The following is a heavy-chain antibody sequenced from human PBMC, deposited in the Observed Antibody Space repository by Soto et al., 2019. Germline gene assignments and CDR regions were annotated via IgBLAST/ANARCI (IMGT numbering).Heavy chain of an antibody. CDR2: INPNDGGT. V-gene: IGHV1-46*01. D-gene: IGHD5-12*01. J-gene: IGHJ4*02. CDR3: ARVAWQSLDY. CDR1: GYTLTSHH. Sequence: SVKVSCKASGYTLTSHHLHWVRQAPGQGLEWMGIINPNDGGTLYAQKFQGRVTMTRDTSTSTAYMELSSLRSEDTAVYYCARVAWQSLDYWGQGTLVTVSS.